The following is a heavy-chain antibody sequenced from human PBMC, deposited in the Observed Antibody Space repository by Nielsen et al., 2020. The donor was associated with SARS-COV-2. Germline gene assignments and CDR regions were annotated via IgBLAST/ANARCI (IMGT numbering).Heavy chain of an antibody. V-gene: IGHV4-59*08. CDR3: ARHLYDSGPDAFDI. CDR2: IYYSGST. J-gene: IGHJ3*02. CDR1: GGSISSYY. D-gene: IGHD3-22*01. Sequence: SETLSLTCTVSGGSISSYYWSWIRQPPGKGLEWIGYIYYSGSTNYNPSLKSRVTISVDTSKNQFSLKLSSVTAADTAVYYCARHLYDSGPDAFDIWGQGTMVTVSS.